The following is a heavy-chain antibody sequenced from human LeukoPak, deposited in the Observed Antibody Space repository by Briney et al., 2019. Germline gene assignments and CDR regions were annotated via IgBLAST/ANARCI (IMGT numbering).Heavy chain of an antibody. J-gene: IGHJ4*02. Sequence: PGGSLRLSCAASGFSFSSYGMHWVRQAPGKGLEWVAVISYDGSNKYYADFVKGRFTISRDNSKNTLYLQMNSLRAEDTAVYYCARDNWGDGGYYRTLDYWGQGTLVTVSS. CDR2: ISYDGSNK. CDR1: GFSFSSYG. D-gene: IGHD3-22*01. CDR3: ARDNWGDGGYYRTLDY. V-gene: IGHV3-30*03.